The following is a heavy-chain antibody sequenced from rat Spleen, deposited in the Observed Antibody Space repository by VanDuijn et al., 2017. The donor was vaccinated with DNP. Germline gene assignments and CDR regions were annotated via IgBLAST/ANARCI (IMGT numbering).Heavy chain of an antibody. CDR1: GFNFNDYW. D-gene: IGHD5-1*01. V-gene: IGHV5-31*01. CDR2: ITNSGDST. CDR3: ATGSYFDY. J-gene: IGHJ2*01. Sequence: EVKLVESGGGLVQPGRSLKLSCAASGFNFNDYWMGWVRQAPGKGLEWVASITNSGDSTYYSYSVKSRFSISSDNAKRTLYLQMDSLRSEDTATYYCATGSYFDYWGQGVMVTVSS.